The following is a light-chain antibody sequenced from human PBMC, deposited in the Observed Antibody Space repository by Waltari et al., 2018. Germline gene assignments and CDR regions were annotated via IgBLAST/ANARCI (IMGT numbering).Light chain of an antibody. V-gene: IGLV2-23*02. J-gene: IGLJ1*01. Sequence: QSALTQPASVSGSPGPSITISCPGSSTNIRFYDLVSWYQQHPGKAPKLIIFDAINRPSGFSDRFSGSKSGNTASLTISGLQTEDDADYYCCSYSGSGSFPYVFGPGTRVAVL. CDR2: DAI. CDR3: CSYSGSGSFPYV. CDR1: STNIRFYDL.